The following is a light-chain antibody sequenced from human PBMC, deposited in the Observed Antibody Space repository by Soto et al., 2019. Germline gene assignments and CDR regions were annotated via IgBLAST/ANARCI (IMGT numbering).Light chain of an antibody. V-gene: IGKV3-11*01. CDR2: GAS. CDR1: QSVSSRF. Sequence: EIVLTQSPGTVSFAPGERDTLSSRASQSVSSRFLAWYQQKPGQAPRLLIYGASNRATGIPARFSGSGSGTDFTLTISDVQPEDFALYYCHQRQSWPRTFGQGTKVDIK. CDR3: HQRQSWPRT. J-gene: IGKJ1*01.